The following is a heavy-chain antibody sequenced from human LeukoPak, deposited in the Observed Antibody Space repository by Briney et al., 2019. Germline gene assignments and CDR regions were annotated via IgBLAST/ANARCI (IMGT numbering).Heavy chain of an antibody. V-gene: IGHV3-23*01. D-gene: IGHD3-10*01. Sequence: GGSLRLSCAASGFTFSSHAMSWVRQAPGKGLEWVSAITSGSGSNVYYTDSLKGRFTISRDNSKNTLYLQMNSLRAEDTAVYYCVHYYGSGSSPHNWGQGTLVTVSS. CDR2: ITSGSGSNV. J-gene: IGHJ4*02. CDR1: GFTFSSHA. CDR3: VHYYGSGSSPHN.